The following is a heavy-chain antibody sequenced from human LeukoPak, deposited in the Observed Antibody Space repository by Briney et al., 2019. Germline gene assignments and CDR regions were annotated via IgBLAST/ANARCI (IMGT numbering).Heavy chain of an antibody. J-gene: IGHJ6*02. CDR2: IIPILGIA. Sequence: SVKVSCKASGGTFSSYAISWVRQAPGQGLEWMGRIIPILGIANYAQKFQGRVTITADKSTSTAYMELSSLRSEDTAVYYCARPVAAATNYYGMDVRGQGTTVTVSS. CDR3: ARPVAAATNYYGMDV. V-gene: IGHV1-69*04. D-gene: IGHD6-13*01. CDR1: GGTFSSYA.